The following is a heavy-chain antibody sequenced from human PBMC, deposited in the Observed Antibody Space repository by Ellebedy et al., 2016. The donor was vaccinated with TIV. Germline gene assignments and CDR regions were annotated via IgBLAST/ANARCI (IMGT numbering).Heavy chain of an antibody. D-gene: IGHD3-3*01. CDR1: GFSLTVNY. Sequence: GESLKISCAASGFSLTVNYMSWVRQAPGKGLEWVSGISADGGTTYSAHSVEGRFTISRDNSKNTLYLQMNSLSAEDTAVYYCARLWSDRVVDDFWSGYYPYYFDYWGQGTLVTVSS. V-gene: IGHV3-66*04. CDR2: ISADGGTT. J-gene: IGHJ4*02. CDR3: ARLWSDRVVDDFWSGYYPYYFDY.